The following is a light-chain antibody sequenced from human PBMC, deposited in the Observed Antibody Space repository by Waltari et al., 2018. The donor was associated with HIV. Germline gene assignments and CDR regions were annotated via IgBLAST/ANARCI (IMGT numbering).Light chain of an antibody. CDR3: QVWDTNTDQYVI. J-gene: IGLJ2*01. CDR2: YDT. CDR1: NIGSKS. V-gene: IGLV3-21*01. Sequence: SYVLTQPPSVSVAPGKTARITCGGENIGSKSVNWYQKQPGQAPVMVIYYDTDRPPGIPDRFAGSNSEDTATLTIRRVEAGDEADYFCQVWDTNTDQYVIFGGGTNLAV.